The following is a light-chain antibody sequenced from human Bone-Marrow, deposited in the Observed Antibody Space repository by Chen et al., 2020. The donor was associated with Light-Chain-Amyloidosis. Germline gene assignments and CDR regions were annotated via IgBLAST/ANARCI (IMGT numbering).Light chain of an antibody. CDR2: RDT. Sequence: SYELTQPPSVSVSPGQTARITCFGDDLPTKYAYWYQQKPGQAPVLVIHRDTERPSGISERFSGSSSGTTATLTISRVQAEDEADYHCQSADSSGTYEVIFGGGTTLTVL. V-gene: IGLV3-25*03. CDR1: DLPTKY. J-gene: IGLJ2*01. CDR3: QSADSSGTYEVI.